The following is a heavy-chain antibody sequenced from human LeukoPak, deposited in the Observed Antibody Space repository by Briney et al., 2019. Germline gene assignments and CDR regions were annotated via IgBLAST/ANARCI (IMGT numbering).Heavy chain of an antibody. V-gene: IGHV1-24*01. CDR1: GYTLTELS. D-gene: IGHD1-26*01. Sequence: ASVRVSCKVSGYTLTELSMHWVRQAPGKGLEWMGGFYPEDGETIYAQKFQGRVTMTEDTSTDTAYMELSSLRSEDTAVYYCAAGDSGSYLIFDYWGQGTLVTVSS. J-gene: IGHJ4*02. CDR2: FYPEDGET. CDR3: AAGDSGSYLIFDY.